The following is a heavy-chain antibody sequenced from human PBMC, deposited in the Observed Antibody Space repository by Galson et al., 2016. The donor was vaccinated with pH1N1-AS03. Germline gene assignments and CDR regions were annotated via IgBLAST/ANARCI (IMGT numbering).Heavy chain of an antibody. CDR2: ITQDARGK. J-gene: IGHJ4*02. CDR1: GFTFRDSG. D-gene: IGHD1/OR15-1a*01. Sequence: SLRLSCAASGFTFRDSGMHWVRQAPGKGLEWVADITQDARGKFYADSVKGRFTISRDNAKNPLYLQMNSPRAEHTAIYYCARDDKNIDYWGQGTLVTVSS. V-gene: IGHV3-30*03. CDR3: ARDDKNIDY.